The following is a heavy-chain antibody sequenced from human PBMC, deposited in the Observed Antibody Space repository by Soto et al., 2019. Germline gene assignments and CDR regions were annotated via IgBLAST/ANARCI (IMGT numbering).Heavy chain of an antibody. Sequence: LGESLKISCKGSGYSFTSYWIGWVRQMPGKGLEWMGIIYPGDSDTRYSPSFQGQVTISADKSISTAYLQWSSLKASDTAMYYCARQNGDSSGWYSAPKPHAHPKHWGQGTLVTVSS. D-gene: IGHD6-19*01. J-gene: IGHJ4*02. V-gene: IGHV5-51*01. CDR1: GYSFTSYW. CDR3: ARQNGDSSGWYSAPKPHAHPKH. CDR2: IYPGDSDT.